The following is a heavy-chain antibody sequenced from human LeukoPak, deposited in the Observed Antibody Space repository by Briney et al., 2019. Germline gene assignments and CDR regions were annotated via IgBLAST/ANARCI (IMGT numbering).Heavy chain of an antibody. CDR1: GFTFSTYH. J-gene: IGHJ4*02. V-gene: IGHV3-30*18. CDR2: ISNDERDK. D-gene: IGHD3-3*01. CDR3: AKDGVNGGLFEY. Sequence: GRSLRLSCGASGFTFSTYHMHWVRRAPGKGLEWVAVISNDERDKWYTDSVKGRFTISRDNSKNTLYLQINSLRTEDTGVYYCAKDGVNGGLFEYWGQGTLVTVSS.